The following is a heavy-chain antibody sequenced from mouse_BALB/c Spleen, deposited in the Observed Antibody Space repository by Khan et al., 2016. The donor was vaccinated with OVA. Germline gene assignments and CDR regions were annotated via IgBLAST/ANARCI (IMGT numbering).Heavy chain of an antibody. CDR3: ARRGDVNSWFTY. V-gene: IGHV5-12*02. Sequence: EVELVESGGVLVQPGGSLKLSCATSGFTFSDYYMCWVRQTPEKRLEWVAYITSDGGSTYYPDTVKGRFTISRDNAKNTLYLQMSRLKSEDTAIYYGARRGDVNSWFTYWGQGTLVTVSA. CDR1: GFTFSDYY. J-gene: IGHJ3*01. CDR2: ITSDGGST.